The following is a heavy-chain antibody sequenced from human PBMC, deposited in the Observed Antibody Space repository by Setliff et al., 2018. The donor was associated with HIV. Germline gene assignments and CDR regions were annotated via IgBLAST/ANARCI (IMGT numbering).Heavy chain of an antibody. CDR1: GASISNSNSY. J-gene: IGHJ4*02. CDR3: ARVKHSSSWYDYPYYFDY. V-gene: IGHV4-39*02. D-gene: IGHD6-13*01. CDR2: VYQSGST. Sequence: SETLSLTCTVYGASISNSNSYWGWIRQPPGKRLEWLGSVYQSGSTSYNPSLSSRLTISVDTSKNQVSLRLSSVTAADTAVYYCARVKHSSSWYDYPYYFDYWGQGTLVTVSS.